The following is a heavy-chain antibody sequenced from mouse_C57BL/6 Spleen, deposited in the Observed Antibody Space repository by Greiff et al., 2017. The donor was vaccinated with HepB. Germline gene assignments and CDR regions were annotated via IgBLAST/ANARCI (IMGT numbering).Heavy chain of an antibody. V-gene: IGHV5-6*01. CDR2: ISSGGSYT. CDR1: GFTFSSYG. D-gene: IGHD2-5*01. Sequence: EVMLVESGGDLVKPGGSLKLSCAASGFTFSSYGMSWVRQTPDKRLEWVATISSGGSYTYYPDSVKGRFTISRDNAKNTLYLQMSSLKSEDTAMYYCARLTYYSNYRYFDVWGTGTTVTVSS. J-gene: IGHJ1*03. CDR3: ARLTYYSNYRYFDV.